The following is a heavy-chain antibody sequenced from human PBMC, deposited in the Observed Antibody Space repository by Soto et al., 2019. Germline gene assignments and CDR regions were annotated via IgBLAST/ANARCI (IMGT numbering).Heavy chain of an antibody. J-gene: IGHJ4*02. D-gene: IGHD3-3*01. V-gene: IGHV4-59*01. CDR3: ARELRFLEWLATDNYFDY. CDR1: GGSISSYY. CDR2: IYYSGST. Sequence: SETLSLTCTVSGGSISSYYWSWTRQPPGKGLEWIVYIYYSGSTNYNPSLKSRVTIPVDTSKNQFSLKRRSVTAADTDVYYCARELRFLEWLATDNYFDYWGQGTLVTVSS.